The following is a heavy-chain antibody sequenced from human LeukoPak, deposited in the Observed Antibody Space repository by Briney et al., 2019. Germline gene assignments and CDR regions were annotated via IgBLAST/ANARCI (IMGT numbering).Heavy chain of an antibody. V-gene: IGHV1/OR15-1*01. CDR3: ARGAYDFWSGPNKNDAFDI. CDR2: INPNSGGT. D-gene: IGHD3-3*01. Sequence: GASVKVSCKASGYIFTDYYMHWVRQAPGQELGWMGRINPNSGGTNYTQKFQGRVTMTRDTSISTAYTELSSLRSDDTAVYYCARGAYDFWSGPNKNDAFDIWGQGTLVTVSS. J-gene: IGHJ3*02. CDR1: GYIFTDYY.